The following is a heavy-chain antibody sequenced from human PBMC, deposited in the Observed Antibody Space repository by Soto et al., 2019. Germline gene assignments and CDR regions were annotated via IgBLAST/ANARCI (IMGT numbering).Heavy chain of an antibody. V-gene: IGHV4-39*01. CDR3: ATIWGQA. J-gene: IGHJ5*02. Sequence: PSETLSLTCTVSRGSISSSGYYWGWIRQPPGKGLEWIGSIYYSGSTYYNPSLKSRVTISVDTSKNKFSLKLSSVTAADTPVYYCATIWGQAWGQGTLVTVSS. CDR2: IYYSGST. D-gene: IGHD2-21*01. CDR1: RGSISSSGYY.